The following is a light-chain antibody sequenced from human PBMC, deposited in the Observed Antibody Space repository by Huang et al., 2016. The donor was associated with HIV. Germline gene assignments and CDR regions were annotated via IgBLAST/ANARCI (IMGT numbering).Light chain of an antibody. V-gene: IGKV1-39*01. CDR1: QSIRNH. Sequence: DIQVTQSPASLSASEGDRVTITCRAGQSIRNHLNWYQQKPGKAPRLLIYSASTLPSGVPSSFIGSGSGTDFNLNISSLQPEDFATYYCQQSYSLPITFGQGTRLDIK. CDR3: QQSYSLPIT. J-gene: IGKJ5*01. CDR2: SAS.